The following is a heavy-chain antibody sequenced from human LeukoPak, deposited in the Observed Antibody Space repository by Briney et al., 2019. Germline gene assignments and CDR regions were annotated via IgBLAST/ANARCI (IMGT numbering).Heavy chain of an antibody. Sequence: SETLSLTCAVYGGSFSGYYWSWIRQPPGKGLEWIGEINHSGSTNYNPSLKSRVTISVDTSKNQFSLKLSSVTAADTAVYYCARGYSYGSRFRCWGQGTLVTVSS. J-gene: IGHJ4*02. D-gene: IGHD5-18*01. CDR1: GGSFSGYY. V-gene: IGHV4-34*01. CDR2: INHSGST. CDR3: ARGYSYGSRFRC.